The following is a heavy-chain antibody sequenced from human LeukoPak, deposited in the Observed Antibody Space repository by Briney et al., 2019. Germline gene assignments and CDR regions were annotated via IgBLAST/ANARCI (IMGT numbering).Heavy chain of an antibody. D-gene: IGHD3-9*01. CDR1: DDSITSPNYF. Sequence: SATLSLTCNVSDDSITSPNYFWSWVRQPAGRGLEWIGHIYTTGNTNYNPSFKSRVSMSIDTSTKYFSLKLTSVTAADTAIYFCARGVFDWIFSSYWYFDVWGRGTLVAVSS. J-gene: IGHJ2*01. CDR2: IYTTGNT. V-gene: IGHV4-61*09. CDR3: ARGVFDWIFSSYWYFDV.